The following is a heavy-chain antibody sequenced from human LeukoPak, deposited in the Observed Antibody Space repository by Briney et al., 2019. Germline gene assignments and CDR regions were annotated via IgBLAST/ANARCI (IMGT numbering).Heavy chain of an antibody. Sequence: GESLKISCKGSGYSFTNYWIGWVRQMPGKGLEWMGIIYPADSDTRYSPSFQDQVTISAGKSISTAYLQWSSLKASDTAMYYCARRVGASDCSFDYWGQGTLVTVSS. CDR2: IYPADSDT. D-gene: IGHD1-26*01. CDR3: ARRVGASDCSFDY. J-gene: IGHJ4*02. CDR1: GYSFTNYW. V-gene: IGHV5-51*01.